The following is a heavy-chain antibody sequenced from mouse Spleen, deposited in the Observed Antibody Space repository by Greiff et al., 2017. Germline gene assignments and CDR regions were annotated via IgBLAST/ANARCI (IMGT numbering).Heavy chain of an antibody. D-gene: IGHD3-3*01. CDR1: GFNIKDYY. Sequence: EVQLQQSGAELVRSGASVKLSCTASGFNIKDYYMHWVKQRPEQGLEWIGWIDPENGDTEYAPKFQGKATMTADTSSNTAYLKLSSLTSEDTAVYYCDAWGDGSWYFDVWGAGTTVTVSS. CDR3: DAWGDGSWYFDV. CDR2: IDPENGDT. J-gene: IGHJ1*01. V-gene: IGHV14-4*02.